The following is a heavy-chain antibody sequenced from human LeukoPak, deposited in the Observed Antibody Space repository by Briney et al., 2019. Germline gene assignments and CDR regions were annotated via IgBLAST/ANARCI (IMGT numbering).Heavy chain of an antibody. CDR2: IYPGDSDT. D-gene: IGHD5-12*01. V-gene: IGHV5-51*01. Sequence: GESLKISCQGSGFTFNYYWIGWVRQRPGKGLEWMELIYPGDSDTRYSPSFQGQVTISVDKSISTAYLQWRSLKASDTAMYYCARTLYSGYPSDYWGQGTLVTVSS. CDR1: GFTFNYYW. CDR3: ARTLYSGYPSDY. J-gene: IGHJ4*02.